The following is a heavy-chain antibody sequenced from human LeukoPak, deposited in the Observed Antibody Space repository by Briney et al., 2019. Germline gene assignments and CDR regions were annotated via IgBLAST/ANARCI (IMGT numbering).Heavy chain of an antibody. V-gene: IGHV3-66*01. CDR1: GFTLNTNY. CDR3: AREVYSSTWFDL. D-gene: IGHD6-13*01. CDR2: IYAGGNT. Sequence: AGGSLRLSCAAFGFTLNTNYMNWVRQVPGKGLEWVSVIYAGGNTYYADSVKERFTISRDNSRNTLYLQMNSLRGDDTAVYYCAREVYSSTWFDLWGQGTLVTVSS. J-gene: IGHJ4*02.